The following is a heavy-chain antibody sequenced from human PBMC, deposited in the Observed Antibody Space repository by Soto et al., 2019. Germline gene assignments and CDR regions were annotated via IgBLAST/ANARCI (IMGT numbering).Heavy chain of an antibody. Sequence: TSETLSLTCNVSGGAIDSGGYYWCWIRQHPGKGLEWIGYIYYSGSTYYNPSLKSRVSISIDTSKNQFSLELISVTAADTAVYYCARVGTSYARRGLDVWGQGTTVTGLL. V-gene: IGHV4-31*03. J-gene: IGHJ6*02. CDR2: IYYSGST. D-gene: IGHD7-27*01. CDR3: ARVGTSYARRGLDV. CDR1: GGAIDSGGYY.